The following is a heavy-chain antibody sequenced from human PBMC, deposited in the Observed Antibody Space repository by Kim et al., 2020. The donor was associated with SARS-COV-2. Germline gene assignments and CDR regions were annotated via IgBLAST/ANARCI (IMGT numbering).Heavy chain of an antibody. J-gene: IGHJ6*03. CDR1: GGTFSSYA. CDR2: IIPILGIA. D-gene: IGHD2-2*01. Sequence: SVKVSCKASGGTFSSYAISWVRQAPGQGLEWMGRIIPILGIANYAQKFQGRVTITADKSTSTAYMELSSLRSEDTAVYYCARSVYCSSTSCSNYYYYYYMAVWGKGTTVTVSS. CDR3: ARSVYCSSTSCSNYYYYYYMAV. V-gene: IGHV1-69*04.